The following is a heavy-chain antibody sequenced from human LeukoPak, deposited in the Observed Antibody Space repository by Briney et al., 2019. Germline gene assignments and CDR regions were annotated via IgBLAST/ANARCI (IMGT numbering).Heavy chain of an antibody. V-gene: IGHV4-59*01. D-gene: IGHD3-10*01. J-gene: IGHJ4*02. CDR1: GGSIGSYY. CDR2: VYRSGST. CDR3: AREGISGGFDY. Sequence: PSETLSLTCIVSGGSIGSYYWSWIRQPPGKGLEWIGYVYRSGSTNYSPSLKGRVAISVDTSKSQFSLKLNSVTAADTAVYYCAREGISGGFDYWGQGTLVTVSS.